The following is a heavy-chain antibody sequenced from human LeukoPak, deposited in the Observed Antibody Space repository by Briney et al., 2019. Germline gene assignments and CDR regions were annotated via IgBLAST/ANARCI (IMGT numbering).Heavy chain of an antibody. CDR3: AKESGTNNWFDP. J-gene: IGHJ5*02. V-gene: IGHV3-30*18. CDR1: GFSFSTYG. D-gene: IGHD5-12*01. CDR2: ISYDGSNK. Sequence: GRSLRLSCAASGFSFSTYGTHWVRQAPGKGLQWVAVISYDGSNKHYADSVKGRFTISRDNSKNTLYLQMNSLRPEDTAVYYCAKESGTNNWFDPWGQGTLVTVSS.